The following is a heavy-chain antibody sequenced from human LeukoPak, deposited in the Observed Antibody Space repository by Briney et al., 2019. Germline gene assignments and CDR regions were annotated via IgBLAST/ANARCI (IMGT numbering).Heavy chain of an antibody. CDR1: GTYL. CDR2: INSDGSWT. V-gene: IGHV3-74*01. D-gene: IGHD2/OR15-2a*01. Sequence: GGSLRLSCAASGTYLMHWVRQAPGKGLVWVSHINSDGSWTGYADSVKGRFTISKDNAKNTVSLQMNNLRAEDTAVYYCVTFYETYWGRGTLVTVSS. J-gene: IGHJ4*02. CDR3: VTFYETY.